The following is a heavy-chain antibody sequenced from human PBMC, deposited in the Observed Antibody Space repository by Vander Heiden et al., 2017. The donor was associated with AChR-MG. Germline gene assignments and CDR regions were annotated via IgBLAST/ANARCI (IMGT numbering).Heavy chain of an antibody. V-gene: IGHV4-34*01. CDR3: ARGGLGYRSVY. D-gene: IGHD3-16*02. Sequence: AQRQQWGAGLLKSSATVSNTCAAYGGSLRRYSGSWFRQPPGMGLKWITAINHRGINNDIPSLKSRVTITVYMAKSQFSLKVSSVTAADTAVYFCARGGLGYRSVYWGQGTLVTVSS. J-gene: IGHJ4*02. CDR1: GGSLRRYS. CDR2: INHRGIN.